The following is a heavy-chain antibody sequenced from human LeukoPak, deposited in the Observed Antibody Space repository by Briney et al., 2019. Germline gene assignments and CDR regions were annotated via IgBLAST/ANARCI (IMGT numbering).Heavy chain of an antibody. CDR1: GFTFSDYY. CDR3: ARELELFSPMDV. CDR2: ISSSGSTI. V-gene: IGHV3-11*01. D-gene: IGHD1-26*01. J-gene: IGHJ6*02. Sequence: GGSLRLSCAASGFTFSDYYMSWIRQARGKGLEWVSYISSSGSTIYYADSVKGRFTISRDNAKNSLYLQMNSLRAEDTAVYYCARELELFSPMDVWGQGTTVTVSS.